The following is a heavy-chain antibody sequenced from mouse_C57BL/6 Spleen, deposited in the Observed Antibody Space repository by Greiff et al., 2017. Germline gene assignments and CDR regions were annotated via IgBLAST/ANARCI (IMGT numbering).Heavy chain of an antibody. CDR3: ARTGSTTVVATRYFDY. V-gene: IGHV1-81*01. CDR1: GYTFTSYG. CDR2: IYPRSGNT. J-gene: IGHJ2*01. D-gene: IGHD1-1*01. Sequence: QVQLQQSGAELARPGASVKLSCKASGYTFTSYGISWVKQRTGQGLEWIGEIYPRSGNTYYNEKFKGKATLTADKSSSTAYMELRSLTSEDSAVYFCARTGSTTVVATRYFDYWSQGTTLTVSS.